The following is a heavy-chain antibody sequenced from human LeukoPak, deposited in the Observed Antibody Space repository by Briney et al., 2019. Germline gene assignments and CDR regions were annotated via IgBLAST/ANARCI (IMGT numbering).Heavy chain of an antibody. J-gene: IGHJ5*02. CDR2: ISHSGST. D-gene: IGHD2-15*01. CDR1: GGSFSGYY. CDR3: ATLPVAGVVVVAATRYTP. V-gene: IGHV4-34*01. Sequence: SETLSLTCAVYGGSFSGYYWSWIRQPPGKGLEWIGEISHSGSTNYNPSLKSRVTISLDTSKNQFSLKLSSVTAADTAMYYCATLPVAGVVVVAATRYTPWGQGTLVTVSS.